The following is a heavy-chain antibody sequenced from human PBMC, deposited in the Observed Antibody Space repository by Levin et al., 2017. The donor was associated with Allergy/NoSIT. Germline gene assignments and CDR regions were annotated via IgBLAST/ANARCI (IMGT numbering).Heavy chain of an antibody. V-gene: IGHV3-30*04. CDR2: ISYDGSNK. D-gene: IGHD3-16*01. CDR3: AREGDYVVMQAFDI. Sequence: GSLRLSCAASGFTFSSYAMHWVRQAPGKGLEWVAVISYDGSNKYYADSVKGRFTISRDNSKNTLYLQMNSLRAEDTAVYYCAREGDYVVMQAFDIWGQGTMVTVSS. J-gene: IGHJ3*02. CDR1: GFTFSSYA.